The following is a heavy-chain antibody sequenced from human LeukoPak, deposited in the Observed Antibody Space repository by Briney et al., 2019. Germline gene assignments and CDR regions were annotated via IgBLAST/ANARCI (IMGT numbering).Heavy chain of an antibody. D-gene: IGHD1-26*01. CDR1: GGSFSGYY. J-gene: IGHJ4*02. Sequence: SETLSLTCAAYGGSFSGYYWIWIRQPPGKGLEWIGEINHSGSTNYNPSLKSRVTISVDTSKNQFSLKLSSVTAADTAVYYCARSLTRGYFDYWGQGTLVTVSS. V-gene: IGHV4-34*01. CDR3: ARSLTRGYFDY. CDR2: INHSGST.